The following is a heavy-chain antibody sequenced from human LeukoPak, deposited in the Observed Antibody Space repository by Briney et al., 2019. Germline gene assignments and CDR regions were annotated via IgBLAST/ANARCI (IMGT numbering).Heavy chain of an antibody. CDR2: ISGSGGST. D-gene: IGHD6-6*01. CDR1: GFTFSSYA. V-gene: IGHV3-23*01. Sequence: GGSLRLSCAASGFTFSSYAMSWVRQAPGKGLEWGSAISGSGGSTYYADSVKGRFTISRDNSQNTLYLQMYSLRAEDTAVYYCAKDGTAARLGYYCYYYMDVGGKGTTVTVSS. CDR3: AKDGTAARLGYYCYYYMDV. J-gene: IGHJ6*03.